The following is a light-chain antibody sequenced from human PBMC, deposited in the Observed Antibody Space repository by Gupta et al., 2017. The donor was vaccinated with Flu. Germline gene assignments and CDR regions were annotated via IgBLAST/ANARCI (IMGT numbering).Light chain of an antibody. CDR1: QRLVYSDGISY. CDR3: MQCTQWPRT. V-gene: IGKV2D-30*01. J-gene: IGKJ1*01. CDR2: NVS. Sequence: DVVTTQSPLPLAVTLGQPPYLSCRSCQRLVYSDGISYLYWFQQRPGQSPRRLICNVSDCESGVPDRFSGSGSGTDFTLKISSVEAEDVGLYYCMQCTQWPRTFGQGTKVEIK.